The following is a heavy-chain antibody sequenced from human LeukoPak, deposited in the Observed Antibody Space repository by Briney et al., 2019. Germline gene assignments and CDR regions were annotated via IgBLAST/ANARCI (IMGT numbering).Heavy chain of an antibody. CDR3: AKSRGSGLFDY. Sequence: GGSLRLSCAASGFTLSSYAMSWVRQARGEGLEWVSGISGSGGSTYYGDSVKGRFTISRDNSKNTLYLQMNSLRAEDTAVYYCAKSRGSGLFDYWGQGTLVTVAS. V-gene: IGHV3-23*01. CDR1: GFTLSSYA. J-gene: IGHJ4*02. D-gene: IGHD3-10*01. CDR2: ISGSGGST.